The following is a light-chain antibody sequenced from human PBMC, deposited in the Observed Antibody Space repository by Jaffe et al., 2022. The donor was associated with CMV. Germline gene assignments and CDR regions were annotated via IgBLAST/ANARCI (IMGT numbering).Light chain of an antibody. Sequence: SYELTQPPSVSVSPGQTASITCSGDKLGDKYACWYQQKPGQSPVLVIYQDSKRPSGIPERFSGSNSGNTATLTISGTQAMDEADYYCQAWDSRPKVFGGGTKLTVL. J-gene: IGLJ3*02. CDR3: QAWDSRPKV. CDR1: KLGDKY. V-gene: IGLV3-1*01. CDR2: QDS.